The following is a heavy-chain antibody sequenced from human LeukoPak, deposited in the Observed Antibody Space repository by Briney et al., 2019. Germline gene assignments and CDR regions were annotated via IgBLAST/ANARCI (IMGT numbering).Heavy chain of an antibody. Sequence: GGSLRLSCAASGFTFSSYAMSWVRQAPGKGLEWVSAISGSGGSTYYADSVKGRFTISRDNSKNTLYLQMNSLRAEDTAVYYCAKGNGSSWYGGGFLFFDYWGQGTLVTVSS. J-gene: IGHJ4*02. V-gene: IGHV3-23*01. CDR3: AKGNGSSWYGGGFLFFDY. D-gene: IGHD6-13*01. CDR2: ISGSGGST. CDR1: GFTFSSYA.